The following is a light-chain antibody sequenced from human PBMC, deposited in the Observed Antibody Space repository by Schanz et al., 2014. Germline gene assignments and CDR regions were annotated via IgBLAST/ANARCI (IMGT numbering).Light chain of an antibody. CDR3: CSYAGSYTFWV. J-gene: IGLJ3*02. CDR2: SNN. Sequence: QSVLTQPPSASGTPGQRVTMSCSGSRSNVGSNTVSWYQQLPGTAPKLLIYSNNQRPSGVPDRFSGSKSGTSASLAISGLQSEDEADYYCCSYAGSYTFWVFGGGTKLTVL. V-gene: IGLV1-44*01. CDR1: RSNVGSNT.